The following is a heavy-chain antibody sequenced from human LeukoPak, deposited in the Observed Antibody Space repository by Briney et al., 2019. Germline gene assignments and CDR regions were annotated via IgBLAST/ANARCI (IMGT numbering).Heavy chain of an antibody. CDR2: IRYDGSNK. Sequence: GGSLRLSCAASGFTFSSYGMHWVRQAPGKVLEWVAFIRYDGSNKYYTDSVKGRFTVSRDISKNTLYLQMNSLRAEDTAVYYCAKDRGSYFDYWGQGTLVTVSS. CDR3: AKDRGSYFDY. V-gene: IGHV3-30*02. J-gene: IGHJ4*02. CDR1: GFTFSSYG.